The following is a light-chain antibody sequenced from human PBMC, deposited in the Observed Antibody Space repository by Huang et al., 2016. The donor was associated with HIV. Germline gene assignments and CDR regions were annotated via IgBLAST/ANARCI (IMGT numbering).Light chain of an antibody. CDR1: QSVSSN. CDR3: QQYNNWPRT. V-gene: IGKV3-15*01. J-gene: IGKJ3*01. Sequence: EIVMTQSPATLSVSTGERATLSCRASQSVSSNLAWDQQKPGQAPRLLIYGASTRATGIPSRFSGSGSGTDFTLTISSLQSEDSAVYFCQQYNNWPRTFGPGTKVDIK. CDR2: GAS.